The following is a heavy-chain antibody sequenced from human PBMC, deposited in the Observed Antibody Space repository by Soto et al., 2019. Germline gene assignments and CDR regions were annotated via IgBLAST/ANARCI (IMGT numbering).Heavy chain of an antibody. CDR2: IYYSGST. CDR3: ARRRKELHGYYYYYYMDV. D-gene: IGHD1-7*01. CDR1: GGSISSYY. J-gene: IGHJ6*03. Sequence: QSQTLSLTCTVSGGSISSYYWSWIRQPPGKGLEWIGYIYYSGSTNYNPSLKSRVTISVDTSKNQFSLKLSSVTAADTAVYYCARRRKELHGYYYYYYMDVWGKGTTVTVSS. V-gene: IGHV4-59*08.